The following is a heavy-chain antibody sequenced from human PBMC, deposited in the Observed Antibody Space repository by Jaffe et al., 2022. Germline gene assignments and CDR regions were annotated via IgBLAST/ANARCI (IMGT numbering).Heavy chain of an antibody. CDR3: ARGGYCSSTSCYGGDAFDI. V-gene: IGHV1-8*01. CDR2: MNPNSGNT. Sequence: QVQLVQSGAEVKKPGASVKVSCKASGYTFTSYDINWVRQATGQGLEWMGWMNPNSGNTGYAQKFQGRVTMTRNTSISTAYMELSSLRSEDTAVYYCARGGYCSSTSCYGGDAFDIWGQGTMVTVSS. CDR1: GYTFTSYD. D-gene: IGHD2-2*01. J-gene: IGHJ3*02.